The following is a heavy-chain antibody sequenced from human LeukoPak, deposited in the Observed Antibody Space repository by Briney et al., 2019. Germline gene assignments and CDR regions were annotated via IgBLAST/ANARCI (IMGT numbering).Heavy chain of an antibody. CDR2: ISSSSSTI. Sequence: GGSLRLSCAASGFTFSSYSMNWVRQAPGKGLEWVSYISSSSSTIYYADSVKGRFTISRDNSKNTLYLQMNSLRAEDTAVYYCARGGYQYYFDYWGQGTLVTVSS. V-gene: IGHV3-48*01. D-gene: IGHD3-16*02. CDR1: GFTFSSYS. CDR3: ARGGYQYYFDY. J-gene: IGHJ4*02.